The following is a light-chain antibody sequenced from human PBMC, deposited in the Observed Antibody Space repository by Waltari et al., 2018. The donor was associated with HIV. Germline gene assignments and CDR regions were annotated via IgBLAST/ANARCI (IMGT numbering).Light chain of an antibody. Sequence: QSALTQPPSTSGSPGQSVTISCSGTISAVVGYTYVSWYQQSTGKAPKLMIYEATKRPSGVPDRFSGSKSDKTASLTVSGLQAEDEADYYCSAYAGSNNWVFGGGTKLTVL. CDR1: ISAVVGYTY. CDR3: SAYAGSNNWV. CDR2: EAT. V-gene: IGLV2-8*01. J-gene: IGLJ3*02.